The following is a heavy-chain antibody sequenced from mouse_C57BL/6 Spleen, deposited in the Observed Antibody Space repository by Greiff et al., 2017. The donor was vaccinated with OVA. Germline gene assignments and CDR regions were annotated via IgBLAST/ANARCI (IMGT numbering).Heavy chain of an antibody. CDR1: GFTFSSYA. CDR3: ARYHYYDYDEGYFDY. CDR2: ISDGGSYT. Sequence: EVKLVESGGGLVKPGGSLKLSCAASGFTFSSYAMSWVRQTPEKRLEWVATISDGGSYTYYPDNVKGRFTISRDNAKNNLYLQMSHLTSEDTAMYYGARYHYYDYDEGYFDYWGQGTTLTVSS. D-gene: IGHD2-4*01. V-gene: IGHV5-4*03. J-gene: IGHJ2*01.